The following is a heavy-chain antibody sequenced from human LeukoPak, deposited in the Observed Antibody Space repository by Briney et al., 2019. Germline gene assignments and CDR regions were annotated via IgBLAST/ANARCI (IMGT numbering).Heavy chain of an antibody. D-gene: IGHD2-15*01. CDR3: AKSHSSSQGAFDI. J-gene: IGHJ3*02. V-gene: IGHV3-48*03. Sequence: GGSLRLSCAASGFTFSTYDMNWVRQAPGKGLEWVSYISSSGSTIFYADSVKGRFTISRDNAKNSLNLQMNSLRAEDTALYYCAKSHSSSQGAFDIWGQGTMVTVSS. CDR1: GFTFSTYD. CDR2: ISSSGSTI.